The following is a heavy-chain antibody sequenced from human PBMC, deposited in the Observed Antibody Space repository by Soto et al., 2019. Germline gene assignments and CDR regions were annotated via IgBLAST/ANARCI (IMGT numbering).Heavy chain of an antibody. CDR2: ISGSGGST. Sequence: PGGSLRLSCAASGFTFSSYAMSWVRQAPGKGLEWVSAISGSGGSTYYADSVKGRFTISRDNSKNTLYLQMNSLRVDDTAVYYCARDSSPYYDFWSGFYTYFDYWGQGALVTVSS. D-gene: IGHD3-3*01. CDR1: GFTFSSYA. V-gene: IGHV3-23*01. J-gene: IGHJ4*02. CDR3: ARDSSPYYDFWSGFYTYFDY.